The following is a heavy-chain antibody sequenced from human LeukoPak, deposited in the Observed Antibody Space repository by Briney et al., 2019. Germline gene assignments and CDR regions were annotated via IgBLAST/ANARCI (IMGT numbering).Heavy chain of an antibody. J-gene: IGHJ4*02. CDR3: ARDYGDYKFDY. D-gene: IGHD4-17*01. Sequence: GGSLRLSCAASGFTFSSYAMSWVRQAPGKGLEWVSAISGSGGSTYYADSVKGRFTISRDNSKNTPYLQMNSLRAEDTAVYYCARDYGDYKFDYWGQGTPVTVSS. CDR1: GFTFSSYA. V-gene: IGHV3-23*01. CDR2: ISGSGGST.